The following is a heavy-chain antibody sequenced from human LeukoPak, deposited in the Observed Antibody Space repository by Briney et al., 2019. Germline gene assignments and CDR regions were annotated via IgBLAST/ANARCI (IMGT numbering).Heavy chain of an antibody. CDR3: ARGGLLWFGTNNWFDP. CDR2: IYYSGST. D-gene: IGHD3-10*01. V-gene: IGHV4-59*08. J-gene: IGHJ5*02. Sequence: SETLSLTCTVSGGSISSYYWSWIRQPPGKGLEWIGYIYYSGSTNYNPSLKSRVTMSVDTSKSQFSLQLSSVTAADTAIYYCARGGLLWFGTNNWFDPWGQGTLVTVSS. CDR1: GGSISSYY.